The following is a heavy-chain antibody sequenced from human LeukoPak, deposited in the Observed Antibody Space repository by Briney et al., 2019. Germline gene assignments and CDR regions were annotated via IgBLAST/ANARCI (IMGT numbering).Heavy chain of an antibody. V-gene: IGHV1-69*01. Sequence: SVKVSCKASGGTFSSYAISWVRQAPGQGLEWMGGIIPIFGTANYAQKFQGRVTITADESTSTAYMELSSLRSEDTAVYYCARGGYYDSSGSSGSGAFDIWGQGTMVTVSS. D-gene: IGHD3-22*01. CDR3: ARGGYYDSSGSSGSGAFDI. J-gene: IGHJ3*02. CDR2: IIPIFGTA. CDR1: GGTFSSYA.